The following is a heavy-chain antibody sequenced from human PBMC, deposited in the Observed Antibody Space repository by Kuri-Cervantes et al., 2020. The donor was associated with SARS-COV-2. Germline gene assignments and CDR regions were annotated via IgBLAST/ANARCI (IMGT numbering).Heavy chain of an antibody. Sequence: GESLKISCATSGFTFTSYAMSWVRQAPGKGLEWVSTISGGGGSTYYADSVKGRFTISRDNAKNSLYLQMNSLRAEDTAVYYCASGLLYDSSVIGQAGSPRGGGIHYWGQGTLVTVSS. CDR3: ASGLLYDSSVIGQAGSPRGGGIHY. CDR2: ISGGGGST. CDR1: GFTFTSYA. J-gene: IGHJ4*02. D-gene: IGHD3-22*01. V-gene: IGHV3-23*01.